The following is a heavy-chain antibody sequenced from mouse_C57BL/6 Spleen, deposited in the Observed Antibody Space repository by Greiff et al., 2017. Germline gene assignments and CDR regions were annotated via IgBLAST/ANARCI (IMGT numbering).Heavy chain of an antibody. V-gene: IGHV14-4*01. D-gene: IGHD3-2*02. CDR2: IDPENGDT. J-gene: IGHJ3*01. CDR3: TTKDSSGYGFAY. CDR1: GFNIKDDY. Sequence: EVQLQQSGAELVRPGASVKLSCTASGFNIKDDYMHWVKQRPEQGLEWIGWIDPENGDTEYASKFQGKATITADTSSNTAYLQLSSLTSEDTAVYYCTTKDSSGYGFAYWGQGTLVTVSA.